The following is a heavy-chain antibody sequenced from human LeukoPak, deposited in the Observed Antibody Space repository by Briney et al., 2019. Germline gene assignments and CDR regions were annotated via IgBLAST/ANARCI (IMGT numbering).Heavy chain of an antibody. Sequence: SETLSLTCTVSGYSISSGYYWGWIRQPPGKGLEWIGSIYHSGSTYYNPSLKSRVTISVDTSKNQFSLSLRSVTAADTAVYYCARGYTVTTNWGQGTLVTVSS. CDR2: IYHSGST. CDR1: GYSISSGYY. J-gene: IGHJ4*02. CDR3: ARGYTVTTN. D-gene: IGHD4-17*01. V-gene: IGHV4-38-2*02.